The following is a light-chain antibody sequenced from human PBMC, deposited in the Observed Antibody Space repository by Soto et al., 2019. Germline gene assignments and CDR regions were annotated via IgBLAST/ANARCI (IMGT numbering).Light chain of an antibody. CDR2: WAS. J-gene: IGKJ1*01. V-gene: IGKV4-1*01. Sequence: DIVMTQSPDSLVVSLGERATINCRSSQSVLYSSNNKNHLAWYQQKPGQPPKLLIYWASTRESGVPDRFSGSGSGTDFTLSISSLQAEDGAVYYCQQYYTIPQTFGQGTKVEIK. CDR1: QSVLYSSNNKNH. CDR3: QQYYTIPQT.